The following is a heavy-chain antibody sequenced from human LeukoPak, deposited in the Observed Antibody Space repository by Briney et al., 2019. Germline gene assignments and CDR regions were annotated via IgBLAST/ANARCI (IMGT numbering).Heavy chain of an antibody. CDR1: GYSISSGYY. V-gene: IGHV4-38-2*02. CDR3: ARPPYYYDSSGYYDRIDY. Sequence: PSETLSLTCTVSGYSISSGYYWGWIRQPPGKGLEWIGSIYHSGSTNYNPSLKSRVTISVDTSKNQFSLKLSSVTAADTAVYYCARPPYYYDSSGYYDRIDYWGQGTLVTVSS. J-gene: IGHJ4*02. D-gene: IGHD3-22*01. CDR2: IYHSGST.